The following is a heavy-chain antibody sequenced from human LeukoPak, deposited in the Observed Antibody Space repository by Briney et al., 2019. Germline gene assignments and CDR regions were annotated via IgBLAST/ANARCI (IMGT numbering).Heavy chain of an antibody. CDR3: AKGPFYDSLTMLGY. D-gene: IGHD3-9*01. Sequence: PGGTLRLSCAASGFTFSSYGMSWVRQAPGKGLEWVSAISGSGGSTYYADSEKGRFTISRDNSKNTLYLQMNSLRAEDTAVYYCAKGPFYDSLTMLGYWGQGTLVTVSS. CDR1: GFTFSSYG. J-gene: IGHJ4*02. CDR2: ISGSGGST. V-gene: IGHV3-23*01.